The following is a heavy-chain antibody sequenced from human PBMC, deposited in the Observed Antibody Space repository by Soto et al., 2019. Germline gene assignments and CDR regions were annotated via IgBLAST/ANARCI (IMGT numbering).Heavy chain of an antibody. CDR2: ISYDGSDK. D-gene: IGHD2-21*02. Sequence: QVQLVESGGGVVQPGRSLRLSCAASGFTFSSYAMHWVRQAPGKGLEWVAVISYDGSDKYYADSVKGRFTISRDNSKNTLYLQMNRLRAEDTAVYYCARYIVVGTATYAFDIWGQGTMVTVSS. CDR1: GFTFSSYA. V-gene: IGHV3-30-3*01. J-gene: IGHJ3*02. CDR3: ARYIVVGTATYAFDI.